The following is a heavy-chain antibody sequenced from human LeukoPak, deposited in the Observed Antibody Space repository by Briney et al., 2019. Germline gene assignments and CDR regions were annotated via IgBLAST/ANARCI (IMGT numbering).Heavy chain of an antibody. Sequence: ASVKVSCKASGYTFTTYAMNWVRQAPGHGLEWMGWINTNTGNPTYGQGFTGRFVFSLDTSVTTAYLQISSLKAEDTAVYYCASVYGSGYQPPDYWGQGTLVTVSS. J-gene: IGHJ4*02. CDR3: ASVYGSGYQPPDY. CDR1: GYTFTTYA. D-gene: IGHD3-10*01. CDR2: INTNTGNP. V-gene: IGHV7-4-1*02.